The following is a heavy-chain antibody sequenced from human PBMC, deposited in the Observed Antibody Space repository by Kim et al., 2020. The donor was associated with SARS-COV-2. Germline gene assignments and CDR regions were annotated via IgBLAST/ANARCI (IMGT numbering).Heavy chain of an antibody. CDR1: GGTFSSYA. V-gene: IGHV1-69*13. CDR2: IIPIFGTA. J-gene: IGHJ6*02. CDR3: ARDFLSGVMVRGGNYYYYGMDV. Sequence: SVKVSCKASGGTFSSYAISWVRQAPVQGLEWMGGIIPIFGTANYAQKSQGRVTITADESTSTAYMELSSLRSEDTAVNYCARDFLSGVMVRGGNYYYYGMDVWGQGTTVTVSS. D-gene: IGHD3-10*01.